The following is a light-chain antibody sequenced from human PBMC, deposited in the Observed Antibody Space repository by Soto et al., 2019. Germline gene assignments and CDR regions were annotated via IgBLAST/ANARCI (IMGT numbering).Light chain of an antibody. CDR3: CSYEHSRIYV. CDR1: SSDVGSYNL. V-gene: IGLV2-23*01. J-gene: IGLJ1*01. Sequence: QSALTQPASVSGSPGQSITISCTGTSSDVGSYNLVSWYQQHPGKAPKLMIYEDTKRPSGVSNRFSGSKSGSTASLTISGLQAEDEADYYCCSYEHSRIYVFGTGTKVTVL. CDR2: EDT.